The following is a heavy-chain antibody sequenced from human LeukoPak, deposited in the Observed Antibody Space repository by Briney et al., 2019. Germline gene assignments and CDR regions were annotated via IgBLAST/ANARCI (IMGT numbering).Heavy chain of an antibody. CDR1: GGSISSYY. V-gene: IGHV4-4*07. Sequence: SETLSLTCTVSGGSISSYYWSWIRQPAGKGLEWIGRIYTSGSTNYNPSLKSRVTMSVDTSKNQFSLKLSSVTAADTAVYYCARDLWIAAAGTRTSYYYYMDVWGKGTTVTVSS. CDR2: IYTSGST. D-gene: IGHD6-13*01. J-gene: IGHJ6*03. CDR3: ARDLWIAAAGTRTSYYYYMDV.